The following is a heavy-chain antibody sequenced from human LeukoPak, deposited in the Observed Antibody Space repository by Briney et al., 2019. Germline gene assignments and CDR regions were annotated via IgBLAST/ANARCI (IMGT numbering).Heavy chain of an antibody. CDR1: GFTVSSNY. V-gene: IGHV3-53*01. D-gene: IGHD4-17*01. CDR2: IYSGGST. J-gene: IGHJ3*02. CDR3: ARTGDGDSYIGAFDI. Sequence: GGSLRLSCEVSGFTVSSNYMTWVRQAPGKGLEWVSIIYSGGSTYYADSVKGRFTISRDDSKNTLYLQMNSLRAEDTAVYYCARTGDGDSYIGAFDIWGQGTMVTVSS.